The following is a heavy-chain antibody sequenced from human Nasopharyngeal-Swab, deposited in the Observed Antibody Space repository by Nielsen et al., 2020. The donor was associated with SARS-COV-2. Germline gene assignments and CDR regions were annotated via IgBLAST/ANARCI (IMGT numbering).Heavy chain of an antibody. CDR3: ARGSDSNGYFGYFDY. CDR2: IYPCESDI. Sequence: VHQAPRKGMGWVGMIYPCESDIRYSPSFQGHVIISADKSISTAYLQWSSLKASDNAMYYCARGSDSNGYFGYFDYWGKGTLVTVSS. J-gene: IGHJ4*02. V-gene: IGHV5-51*07. D-gene: IGHD3-22*01.